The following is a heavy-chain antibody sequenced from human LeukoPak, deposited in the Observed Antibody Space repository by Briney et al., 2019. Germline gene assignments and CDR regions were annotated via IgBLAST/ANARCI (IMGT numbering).Heavy chain of an antibody. CDR1: GFTVSSNY. CDR2: IYSGGST. Sequence: PGGSLRLSCAVSGFTVSSNYMSWVRQAPGKGLEWVPVIYSGGSTYYADSVKGRFTISRDNSKNTLYLQVNSLRAEDTAVYYCARGLSGSYHYFDYWGQGTLVTVSS. V-gene: IGHV3-53*01. J-gene: IGHJ4*02. D-gene: IGHD1-26*01. CDR3: ARGLSGSYHYFDY.